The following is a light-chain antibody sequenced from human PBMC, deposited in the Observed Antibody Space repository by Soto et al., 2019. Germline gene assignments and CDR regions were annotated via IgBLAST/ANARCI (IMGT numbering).Light chain of an antibody. CDR3: CSYAGDNTFVI. V-gene: IGLV2-23*03. Sequence: QSALTQPASVSGSPGQSITISCAGSNNDVGSYKLVSWYQQHPGKAPKLMIYEGSKRPSRVSNRFSGSKSGNTASLTISGLPAEDDADYYCCSYAGDNTFVIFGGGTKVTVL. CDR2: EGS. J-gene: IGLJ2*01. CDR1: NNDVGSYKL.